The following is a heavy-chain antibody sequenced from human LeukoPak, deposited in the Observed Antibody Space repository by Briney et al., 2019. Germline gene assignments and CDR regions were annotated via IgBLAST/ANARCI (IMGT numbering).Heavy chain of an antibody. V-gene: IGHV4-61*02. CDR1: GDSISSGDYY. J-gene: IGHJ6*03. CDR3: ARVTYYYDSSGYYPYYYYYYMDV. D-gene: IGHD3-22*01. CDR2: ISSSRST. Sequence: SETLSLTCTVSGDSISSGDYYWRWIRQPAGKGLEWIGRISSSRSTNYNPSLKSRVTISVDTSKNQFSLKLSSVTAADTAVYYCARVTYYYDSSGYYPYYYYYYMDVWGKGTTVTVSS.